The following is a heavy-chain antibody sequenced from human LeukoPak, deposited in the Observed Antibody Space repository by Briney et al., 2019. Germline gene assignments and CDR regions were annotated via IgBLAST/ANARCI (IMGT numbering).Heavy chain of an antibody. D-gene: IGHD4-23*01. CDR3: ARRQEWELLPYFDY. V-gene: IGHV1-2*02. Sequence: GASVKVSCKASGYTFTVYYMHWVRQAPGQGLEWMGWINPNNGGTNYAQKFQGRVTMTRDTSIRTVYMELSSLRSDDTAVYYCARRQEWELLPYFDYWGQGTLVTVSS. CDR2: INPNNGGT. J-gene: IGHJ4*02. CDR1: GYTFTVYY.